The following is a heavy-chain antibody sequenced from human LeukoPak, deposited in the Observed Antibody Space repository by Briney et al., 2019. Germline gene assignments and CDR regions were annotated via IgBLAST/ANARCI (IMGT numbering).Heavy chain of an antibody. V-gene: IGHV3-49*04. CDR2: IRSKAYGGTT. Sequence: PGGSLRLSCTASGFTFGDYAMSWVRQAPGKGLEWVGFIRSKAYGGTTEYAASVKGRFTISRDDSKTIAYLQMNSLKTEDTAVYYCTRYSSSWDYFDYWGQGTLVTVSS. D-gene: IGHD6-6*01. CDR3: TRYSSSWDYFDY. J-gene: IGHJ4*02. CDR1: GFTFGDYA.